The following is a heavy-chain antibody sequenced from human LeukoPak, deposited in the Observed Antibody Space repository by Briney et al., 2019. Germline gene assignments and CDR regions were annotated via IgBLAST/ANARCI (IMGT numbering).Heavy chain of an antibody. V-gene: IGHV4-38-2*02. CDR3: AQALGFYYFDY. Sequence: SETLSLTCTVSGYSISSGYYWGWIRQPPGKGLEWIGEINHSGSTNYNPSLKSRVTISVDTSKNQFSLKLSSVTAADTAVYYCAQALGFYYFDYWGQGTLVTVSS. CDR1: GYSISSGYY. J-gene: IGHJ4*02. CDR2: INHSGST. D-gene: IGHD7-27*01.